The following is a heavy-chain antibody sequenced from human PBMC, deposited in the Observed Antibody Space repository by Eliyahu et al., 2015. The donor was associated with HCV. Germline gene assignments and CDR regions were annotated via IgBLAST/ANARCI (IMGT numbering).Heavy chain of an antibody. Sequence: EVQLVESGGGLVQPGGSLRLSCAASGFTFSSYSMNWVRQAPGKGLEWVSYISSSSSTIYYADSVKGRFTISRDNAKNSLYLQMNSLRAEDTAVYYCASSPGFSYFDYWGQGTLVTVSS. CDR3: ASSPGFSYFDY. D-gene: IGHD3-10*01. J-gene: IGHJ4*02. CDR1: GFTFSSYS. CDR2: ISSSSSTI. V-gene: IGHV3-48*01.